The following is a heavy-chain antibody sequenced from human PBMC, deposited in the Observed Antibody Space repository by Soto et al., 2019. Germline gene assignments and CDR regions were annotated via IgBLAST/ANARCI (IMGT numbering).Heavy chain of an antibody. CDR2: IYWNDDK. CDR3: ARRRNLASGPYNCFDP. CDR1: GFSLSSTGVG. J-gene: IGHJ5*02. Sequence: SGPTLVNPTQTLTLTCTFSGFSLSSTGVGVGWIRQPPGKALEWLALIYWNDDKDYSPSLRSRLTITKDTSKNQVVLTLTNMDPVDTATFYRARRRNLASGPYNCFDPWGQGTLVTVSS. V-gene: IGHV2-5*01. D-gene: IGHD1-1*01.